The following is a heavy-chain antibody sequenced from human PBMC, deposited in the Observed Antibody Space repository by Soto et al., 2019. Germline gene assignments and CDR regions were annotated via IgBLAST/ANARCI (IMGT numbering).Heavy chain of an antibody. Sequence: PSQTLSLTWTVAGGSISGYYWSWIRQPPGKGLEWIGYIYYSGTSGTSNYNPSLKSRVTISVDTSKNQFSLKVSSVTAADTALYYCARSGSYGGFFAFWGQGNLVTVSS. CDR2: IYYSGTSGTS. J-gene: IGHJ4*02. CDR1: GGSISGYY. D-gene: IGHD1-26*01. V-gene: IGHV4-59*01. CDR3: ARSGSYGGFFAF.